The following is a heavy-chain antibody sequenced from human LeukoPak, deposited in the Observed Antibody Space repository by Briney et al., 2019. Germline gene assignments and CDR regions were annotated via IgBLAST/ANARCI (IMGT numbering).Heavy chain of an antibody. V-gene: IGHV3-23*01. D-gene: IGHD4-17*01. CDR2: IIGSGGST. CDR3: ARYGTGYFDY. Sequence: PGGSLRLSCAASGFTFSSYAMSWVRQAPGKGREWVSAIIGSGGSTYYADSVKGRFTISRDNSKNTLYLQMNSLRAEDTAVHYCARYGTGYFDYWGQGTLVTVSS. J-gene: IGHJ4*02. CDR1: GFTFSSYA.